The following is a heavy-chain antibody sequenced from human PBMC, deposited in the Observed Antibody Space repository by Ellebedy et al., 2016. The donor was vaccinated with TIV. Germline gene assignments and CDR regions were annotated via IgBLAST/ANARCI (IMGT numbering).Heavy chain of an antibody. CDR2: IHPSDSYT. V-gene: IGHV5-10-1*04. Sequence: GESLKISCQGSGFTFTSYWISSARQLPGTGQEWMGRIHPSDSYTNYSPSFQGQVTISADKSISTAYLQWSSLKASDTAMYYCARTALTGTTVRWFAPWGQGTLVTVSS. D-gene: IGHD1-7*01. J-gene: IGHJ5*02. CDR1: GFTFTSYW. CDR3: ARTALTGTTVRWFAP.